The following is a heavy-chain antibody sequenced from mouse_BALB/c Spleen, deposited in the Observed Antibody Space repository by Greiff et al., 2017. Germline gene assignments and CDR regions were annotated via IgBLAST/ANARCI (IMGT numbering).Heavy chain of an antibody. Sequence: VQLQQSGAELARPGASVKLSCKASGYTFTSYWMQWVKQRPGQGLEWIGAIYPGDGDTRYTQKFKGKATLTADKSSSTAYMQLSSLASEDSAVYYCASVDYETMDYWGQGTSVTVSS. CDR1: GYTFTSYW. D-gene: IGHD2-4*01. CDR3: ASVDYETMDY. J-gene: IGHJ4*01. V-gene: IGHV1-87*01. CDR2: IYPGDGDT.